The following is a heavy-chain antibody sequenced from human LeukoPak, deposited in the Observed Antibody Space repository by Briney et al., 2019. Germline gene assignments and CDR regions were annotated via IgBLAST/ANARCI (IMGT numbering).Heavy chain of an antibody. D-gene: IGHD6-13*01. CDR3: ARTSSWYDY. CDR2: IYTSGST. V-gene: IGHV4-61*02. CDR1: GGSISSGSYY. Sequence: SETLSLTCTVSGGSISSGSYYWSWIRQPARKGLEWIGRIYTSGSTNYNPSLKSRVTISVDTSKNQFSLKLSSVTAADTAVYYCARTSSWYDYWGQGTLVTVSS. J-gene: IGHJ4*02.